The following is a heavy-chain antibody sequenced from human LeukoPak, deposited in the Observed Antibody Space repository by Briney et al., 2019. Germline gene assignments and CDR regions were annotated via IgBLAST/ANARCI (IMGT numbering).Heavy chain of an antibody. CDR1: GYTFTSYG. J-gene: IGHJ4*02. Sequence: GASVKVSCKASGYTFTSYGISGVRQAPGQGLEWMGWISTYSGNTNYAQKLQGRVTMTTDTSTSTAYMELRSLRSDDTAVYYCARAERGYDILTGYSKYYFDYWGQGTLVIVSS. CDR2: ISTYSGNT. D-gene: IGHD3-9*01. V-gene: IGHV1-18*01. CDR3: ARAERGYDILTGYSKYYFDY.